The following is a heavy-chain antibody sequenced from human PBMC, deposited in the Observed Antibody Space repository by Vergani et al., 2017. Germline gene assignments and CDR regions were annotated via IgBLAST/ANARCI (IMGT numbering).Heavy chain of an antibody. CDR2: IFSSGTT. CDR1: GGSVRTSIGYY. CDR3: ERGSRAEGGSGPDK. Sequence: QVQLQESGPGLVKPSQTLSLSCTVSGGSVRTSIGYYWSWIRQPAGKTLEWIGEIFSSGTTNYNPSFKNRVTMSVDTSKNQFSLKLNSVSAADTAVYYCERGSRAEGGSGPDKWGQGTLVTVSS. J-gene: IGHJ4*02. V-gene: IGHV4-61*02. D-gene: IGHD6-13*01.